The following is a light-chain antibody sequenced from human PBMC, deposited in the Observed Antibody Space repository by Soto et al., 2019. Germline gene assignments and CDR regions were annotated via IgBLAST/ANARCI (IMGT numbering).Light chain of an antibody. J-gene: IGLJ2*01. CDR2: EDN. CDR1: SGSIASNS. Sequence: NFMLTQPHSGSESPGKTVTISCTRSSGSIASNSVQWYQQRPGSAPTTVIYEDNQRPSGVPDRFSGSTDGSSNSASLTISGLQTEDEADYYCQSYDTSTVVFGGGTQLTVL. CDR3: QSYDTSTVV. V-gene: IGLV6-57*04.